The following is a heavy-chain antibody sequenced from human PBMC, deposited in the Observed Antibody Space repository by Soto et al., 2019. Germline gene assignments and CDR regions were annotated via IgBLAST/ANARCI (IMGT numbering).Heavy chain of an antibody. CDR2: ISYDGSNK. J-gene: IGHJ6*02. D-gene: IGHD6-19*01. CDR1: GFTFSSYA. V-gene: IGHV3-30-3*01. Sequence: QVQLVESGGGVVQPGRSLRLSCADSGFTFSSYAMHWVRQAPGKGLEWVAVISYDGSNKKYADSVKGRLTISRDNSKNTRYLQMNSRRAEDTAVYYCASLYSSGWYPYGMDVWGQGTTVTVSS. CDR3: ASLYSSGWYPYGMDV.